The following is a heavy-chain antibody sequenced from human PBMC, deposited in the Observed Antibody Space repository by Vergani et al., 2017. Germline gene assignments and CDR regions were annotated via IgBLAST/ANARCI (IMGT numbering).Heavy chain of an antibody. Sequence: QVQLVESGGGLVKPGGSLRLSCAASRFDFSDYYMSWIRQAPGKGLQWVASVFHSGTTYFHPSLKSRVTISLDTSTNQVFLTINSVTTADTAFYYCARTLYVTSTGYWPCFDSWGQGTLVTVSS. CDR3: ARTLYVTSTGYWPCFDS. D-gene: IGHD3-9*01. CDR1: RFDFSDYY. V-gene: IGHV4-38-2*01. J-gene: IGHJ4*02. CDR2: VFHSGTT.